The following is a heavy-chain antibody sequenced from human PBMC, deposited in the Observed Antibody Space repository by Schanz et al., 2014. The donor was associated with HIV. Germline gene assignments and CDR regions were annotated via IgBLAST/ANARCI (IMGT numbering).Heavy chain of an antibody. J-gene: IGHJ4*02. CDR1: GFRFNDFA. Sequence: EVQIVESGGGVVQPGRSLRLSCAASGFRFNDFAMHWVRQAPGKGLEWVSGISWSSGNIGYADSVKGRFTISRDNAKNSLYLQMSSLRREDTAFYYCAKGASVAGSSYYFDYWGQGALVTVSS. V-gene: IGHV3-9*01. CDR2: ISWSSGNI. CDR3: AKGASVAGSSYYFDY. D-gene: IGHD6-19*01.